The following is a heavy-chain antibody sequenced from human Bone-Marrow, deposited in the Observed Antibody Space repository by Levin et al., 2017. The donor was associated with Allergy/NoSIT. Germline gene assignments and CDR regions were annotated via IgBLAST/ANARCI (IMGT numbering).Heavy chain of an antibody. Sequence: SETLSLTCAVYGGSFSGYYWSWIRQPPGKGLEWIGEINHSGSTNYNPSLKSRVTISVDTSKNQFSLKLSSVTAADTAVYYCARDGPARKSIAARRRIDYWGQGTLVTVSS. D-gene: IGHD6-6*01. CDR1: GGSFSGYY. CDR3: ARDGPARKSIAARRRIDY. J-gene: IGHJ4*02. CDR2: INHSGST. V-gene: IGHV4-34*01.